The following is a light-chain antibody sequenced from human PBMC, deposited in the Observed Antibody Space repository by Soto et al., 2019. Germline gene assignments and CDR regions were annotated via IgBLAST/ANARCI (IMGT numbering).Light chain of an antibody. V-gene: IGLV4-69*01. CDR2: LNSDGSH. J-gene: IGLJ3*02. CDR1: SGHSSYA. CDR3: QTWGTGIPWV. Sequence: QSVLTQSPSASASLGASVKLTCTLSSGHSSYAIAWHQQQPEKGPRYLMKLNSDGSHSKGDGVPDRFAGSSSGAERYRTISGLQSEDEADYYCQTWGTGIPWVFGGGTELTVL.